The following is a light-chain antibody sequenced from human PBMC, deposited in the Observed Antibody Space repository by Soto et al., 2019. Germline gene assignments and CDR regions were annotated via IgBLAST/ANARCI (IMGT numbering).Light chain of an antibody. V-gene: IGLV2-11*01. J-gene: IGLJ3*02. CDR3: CSFAGSYTWV. CDR2: DVN. CDR1: SSDVGGYDY. Sequence: QSALTQPRSVSGSPGQSVTISCTGTSSDVGGYDYVSWYQHLPGKAPKLIIYDVNKRPSGVPDHFSGSKSGKTASLTISGLQSEDEADYYCCSFAGSYTWVFGGGTKVTVL.